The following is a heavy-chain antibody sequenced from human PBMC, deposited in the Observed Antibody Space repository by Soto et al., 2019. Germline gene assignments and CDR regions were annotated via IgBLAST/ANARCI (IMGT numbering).Heavy chain of an antibody. J-gene: IGHJ4*02. CDR2: IIPILGIA. D-gene: IGHD5-12*01. CDR3: XXXXXVALDC. V-gene: IGHV1-69*02. CDR1: GGTFSSYT. Sequence: QVQLVQSGAEVKKPGSSXXVSCKASGGTFSSYTISWVXQAPGQGLEWMGRIIPILGIANYAQKFQGRVTITADKSTGTAYMELSSLXSEDTXXXXXXXXXXVALDCWGQGTLVTVSS.